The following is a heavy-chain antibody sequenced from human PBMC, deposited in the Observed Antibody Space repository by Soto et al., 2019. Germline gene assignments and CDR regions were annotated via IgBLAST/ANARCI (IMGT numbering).Heavy chain of an antibody. V-gene: IGHV3-21*01. CDR2: ISSSSSYI. D-gene: IGHD3-3*01. Sequence: EVQLVESGGGLVKPGGSLRLSCAASGFTFSSYSMNWVRQAPGKGLEWVSSISSSSSYIYYADSVKGRFTISRDNAKNSLYLQMNSLRAEDTAVYYCARALVPSALWSGYYWPNYYYYMDVWGKGTTVTVSS. CDR3: ARALVPSALWSGYYWPNYYYYMDV. CDR1: GFTFSSYS. J-gene: IGHJ6*03.